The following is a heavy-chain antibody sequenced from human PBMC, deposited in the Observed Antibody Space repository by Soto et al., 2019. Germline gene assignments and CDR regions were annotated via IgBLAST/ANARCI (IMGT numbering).Heavy chain of an antibody. CDR3: ARETRNMVALDY. Sequence: ASVTVSCKASGYTFTSYYMHWVRQAPGQGLEWMGIINPSGGSTSYAQKFQGRVTMTRDTSTSTVYMELSSLRSEDTAVYYCARETRNMVALDYWGQGTLVTVSS. V-gene: IGHV1-46*03. D-gene: IGHD5-12*01. CDR2: INPSGGST. J-gene: IGHJ4*02. CDR1: GYTFTSYY.